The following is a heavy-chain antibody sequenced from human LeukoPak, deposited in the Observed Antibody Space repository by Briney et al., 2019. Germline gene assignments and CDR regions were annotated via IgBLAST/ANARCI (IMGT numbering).Heavy chain of an antibody. CDR2: ITSGSSYI. J-gene: IGHJ6*03. V-gene: IGHV3-21*01. CDR3: ARGGRYMSASWYRSVYYYMDV. Sequence: PGGSLRLSCAASGFTFSSYGMSWVRQAPGKGLEWVSSITSGSSYIYYADSVKGRFTISRDNAKNSLYLQMNSLRAEDTAVYYCARGGRYMSASWYRSVYYYMDVWGKGTTVTVSS. D-gene: IGHD6-13*01. CDR1: GFTFSSYG.